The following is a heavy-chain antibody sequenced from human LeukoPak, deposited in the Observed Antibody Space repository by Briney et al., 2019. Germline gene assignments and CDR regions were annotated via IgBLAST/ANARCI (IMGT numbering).Heavy chain of an antibody. D-gene: IGHD3-22*01. CDR3: TTDTYYYDSSGYIDY. CDR1: GFTFSSYA. CDR2: ISGNGGGT. J-gene: IGHJ4*02. V-gene: IGHV3-23*01. Sequence: GGSLRLSCAASGFTFSSYAMSWVRQAPGKGLEWVSGISGNGGGTYYAGSVKGRFTISRDDSKNTLYLQMNSLKTEDTAVYYCTTDTYYYDSSGYIDYWGQGTLVTVSS.